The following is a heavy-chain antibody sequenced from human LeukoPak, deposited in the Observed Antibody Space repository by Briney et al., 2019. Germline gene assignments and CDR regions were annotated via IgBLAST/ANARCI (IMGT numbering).Heavy chain of an antibody. J-gene: IGHJ1*01. D-gene: IGHD6-19*01. CDR1: GGSFSGYY. CDR2: INHSGST. V-gene: IGHV4-34*01. CDR3: ASHRGGWYFGDFQH. Sequence: SETLSLTCAVYGGSFSGYYWSWIRQPPGKGLEWIGEINHSGSTNYNPSLKSRVTISVDTSKNQFSLKLSSVTAADTAVYYCASHRGGWYFGDFQHWGQGTLVTVSS.